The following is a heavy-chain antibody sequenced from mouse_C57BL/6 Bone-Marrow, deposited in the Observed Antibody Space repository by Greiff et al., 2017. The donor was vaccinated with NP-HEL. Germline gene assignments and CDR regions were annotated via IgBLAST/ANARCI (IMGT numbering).Heavy chain of an antibody. Sequence: QVQLQQPGAELVMPGASVKLSCKASGYTFTSSWMHWVKQRPGQGLEWIGEIDPSDSYTNYNQKFKGKSTLTVDKSSSTAYMQLSSLTSEDSAVYYCAVYGNYGVFDYWGQGTTLTVSS. D-gene: IGHD2-1*01. V-gene: IGHV1-69*01. CDR2: IDPSDSYT. CDR1: GYTFTSSW. J-gene: IGHJ2*01. CDR3: AVYGNYGVFDY.